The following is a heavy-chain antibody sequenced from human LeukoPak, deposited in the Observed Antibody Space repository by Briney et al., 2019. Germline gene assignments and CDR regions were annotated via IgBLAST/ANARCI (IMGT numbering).Heavy chain of an antibody. V-gene: IGHV4-59*01. J-gene: IGHJ3*02. CDR3: AKSNFTKRGLGAFDI. D-gene: IGHD3-10*01. CDR1: GGSISSYY. CDR2: IYYSGST. Sequence: SETLSLTCTVSGGSISSYYWSWIRQPPGKGLEWIGYIYYSGSTNYNPSLKSRVTISVDTSKNQFSLKLSSVTAADTAVYYCAKSNFTKRGLGAFDIWGQGTMVTVSS.